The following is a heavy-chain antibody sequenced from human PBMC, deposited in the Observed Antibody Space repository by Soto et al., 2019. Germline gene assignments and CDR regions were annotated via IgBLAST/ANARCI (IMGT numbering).Heavy chain of an antibody. CDR3: ARGFSFSDNSDNDRIYFYYGLNV. J-gene: IGHJ6*02. Sequence: PSETLSLTCDVSGGSITTGHWWTWVRESPGKGLEWIGEIYQSGITNYNPSLNSRLSISMDQSKNQFSLKLTSVTAADTALYFCARGFSFSDNSDNDRIYFYYGLNVWGQGTTVTVS. V-gene: IGHV4-4*02. D-gene: IGHD2-15*01. CDR1: GGSITTGHW. CDR2: IYQSGIT.